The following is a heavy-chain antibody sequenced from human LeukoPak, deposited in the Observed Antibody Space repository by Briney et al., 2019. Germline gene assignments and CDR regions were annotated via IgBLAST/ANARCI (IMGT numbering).Heavy chain of an antibody. Sequence: GGSLRLSCAASGFTFSNHGMHWVRQAPGKGLEWVAVIAYDEINTNHADSVKGRFTVSRDNSKKTLFLQMNSLRAEDTAVYYCAKADCGSTSCHPDYWGQGTLVTVSS. V-gene: IGHV3-30*18. D-gene: IGHD2-2*01. CDR2: IAYDEINT. CDR3: AKADCGSTSCHPDY. CDR1: GFTFSNHG. J-gene: IGHJ4*02.